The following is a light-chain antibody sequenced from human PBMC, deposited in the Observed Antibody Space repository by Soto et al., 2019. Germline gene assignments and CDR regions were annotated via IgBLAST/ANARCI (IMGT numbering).Light chain of an antibody. J-gene: IGKJ1*01. V-gene: IGKV3-11*01. CDR3: QQRSNWPGT. CDR1: QSVSSY. CDR2: DAS. Sequence: EIVLTQSPATLSLSPGERATLSCRASQSVSSYLAWYKQKPGQAPRLLIYDASNRATGIPARFSGSGSGTDFPLTISSLEPEDFAVDYCQQRSNWPGTFGQGTKGE.